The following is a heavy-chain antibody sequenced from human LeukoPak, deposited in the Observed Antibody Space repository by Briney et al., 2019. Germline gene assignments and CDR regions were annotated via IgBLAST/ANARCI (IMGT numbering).Heavy chain of an antibody. CDR1: GFTFSSYS. CDR3: ARETTLVTLDDAFDI. D-gene: IGHD4-23*01. J-gene: IGHJ3*02. CDR2: ISISSSYI. V-gene: IGHV3-21*01. Sequence: PGGSLRLSCAASGFTFSSYSMNWVRQAPGKGLEWVSSISISSSYIYYADSVKGRFTISRDNAKNSLYLQMNSLRGEDTAVYYCARETTLVTLDDAFDIWGEETMVTVSS.